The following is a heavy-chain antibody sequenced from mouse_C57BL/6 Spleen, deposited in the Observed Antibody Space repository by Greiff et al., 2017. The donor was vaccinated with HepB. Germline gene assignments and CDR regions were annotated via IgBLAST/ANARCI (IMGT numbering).Heavy chain of an antibody. V-gene: IGHV2-2*01. J-gene: IGHJ2*01. D-gene: IGHD1-1*01. Sequence: VQLKESGPGLVQPSQSLSITCTVSGFSLTSYGVHWVRQSPGKGLEWLGVIWSGGSTDDNAAFISRLSISKDNSKSQVFFKMNSLQADDTAIYYCARQDYGSSHYFDYWGQGTTLTVSS. CDR2: IWSGGST. CDR3: ARQDYGSSHYFDY. CDR1: GFSLTSYG.